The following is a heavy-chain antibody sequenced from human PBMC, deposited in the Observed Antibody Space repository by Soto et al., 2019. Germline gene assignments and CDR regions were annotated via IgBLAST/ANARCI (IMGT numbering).Heavy chain of an antibody. CDR2: ISAYNGNT. V-gene: IGHV1-18*01. Sequence: GASVKVSCKASGYTFTSYGISWVRQAPGQGLEWMGWISAYNGNTNYAQKLQGRVTMTTDTSTSTAYMELRSLRSDDTAVYYCARGFYSSGRGEYFQHWGQGTLVTVSS. J-gene: IGHJ1*01. CDR1: GYTFTSYG. CDR3: ARGFYSSGRGEYFQH. D-gene: IGHD6-19*01.